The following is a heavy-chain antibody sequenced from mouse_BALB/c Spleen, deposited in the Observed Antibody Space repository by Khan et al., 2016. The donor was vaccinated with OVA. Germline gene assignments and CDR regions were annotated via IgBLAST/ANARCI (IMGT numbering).Heavy chain of an antibody. J-gene: IGHJ3*01. CDR3: VRDGAYHRNDGWVAY. CDR2: INPSNGYT. D-gene: IGHD2-14*01. CDR1: GYTFTSYT. Sequence: QLQESGAELARPGASVKMSCKASGYTFTSYTIHWIKKRPGQGLEWIGYINPSNGYTNYNQKFKDKATLTTDKSSTTAYLQLSSLTSDDSAVYNCVRDGAYHRNDGWVAYWGQGTLVTVSA. V-gene: IGHV1-4*01.